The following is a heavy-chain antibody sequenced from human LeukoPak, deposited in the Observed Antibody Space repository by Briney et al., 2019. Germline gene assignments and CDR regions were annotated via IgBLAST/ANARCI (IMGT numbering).Heavy chain of an antibody. Sequence: XMTWVRQAPGKGLEWVATISGSGGRTYYADSVKGRFTISRENEKNTLYVQMTSLRGEDTAVYYCAKDYYGMDVWGQGTTVTVSS. V-gene: IGHV3-23*01. CDR1: X. CDR3: AKDYYGMDV. J-gene: IGHJ6*02. CDR2: ISGSGGRT.